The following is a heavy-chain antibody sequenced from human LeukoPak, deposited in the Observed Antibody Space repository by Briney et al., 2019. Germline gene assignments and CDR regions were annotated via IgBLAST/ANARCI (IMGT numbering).Heavy chain of an antibody. V-gene: IGHV3-30*02. J-gene: IGHJ4*02. CDR2: IRYDGSNK. CDR3: ASDPTVDLDYFDY. D-gene: IGHD2-21*02. Sequence: GGSLRLSCAASGFTFSSYSMNWVRQAPGKGLEWVAFIRYDGSNKYYADSVKGRFTISRDNSKNTLYLQMNSLRAEDTAVYYCASDPTVDLDYFDYWGQGTLVTVSS. CDR1: GFTFSSYS.